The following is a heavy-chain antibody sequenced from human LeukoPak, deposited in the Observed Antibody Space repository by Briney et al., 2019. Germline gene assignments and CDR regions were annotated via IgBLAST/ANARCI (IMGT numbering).Heavy chain of an antibody. CDR3: ARGPDDAFDI. CDR1: GGSISSYY. J-gene: IGHJ3*02. V-gene: IGHV4-59*08. CDR2: IYYSGSS. Sequence: SETLSLTCTVSGGSISSYYWSWIRQPPGKGLEWIGYIYYSGSSNYNPSLKSRVTISVDASKNQFSLKLSSETAADTAVYYCARGPDDAFDIWGQGTMVTVSS.